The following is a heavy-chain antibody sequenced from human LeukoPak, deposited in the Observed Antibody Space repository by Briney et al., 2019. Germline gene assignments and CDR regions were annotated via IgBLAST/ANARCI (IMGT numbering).Heavy chain of an antibody. Sequence: GTSLRLSCAASGFIFSNYALHWVRQAPGKGLEWVAFISYDGNYKYYADSVKGRFTISRDNSKNTLFLQLDSLRGEDTAIYYCARQHLERWHFDYWGQGTLVTVSS. D-gene: IGHD1-1*01. CDR1: GFIFSNYA. V-gene: IGHV3-30*04. J-gene: IGHJ4*02. CDR3: ARQHLERWHFDY. CDR2: ISYDGNYK.